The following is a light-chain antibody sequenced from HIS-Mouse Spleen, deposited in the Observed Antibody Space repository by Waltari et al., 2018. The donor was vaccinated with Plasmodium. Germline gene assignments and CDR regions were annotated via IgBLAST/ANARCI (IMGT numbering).Light chain of an antibody. CDR1: ALPKKY. J-gene: IGLJ3*02. V-gene: IGLV3-10*01. CDR2: EDS. CDR3: YSTDSSGNHRV. Sequence: SYELTQPPSVSVSPGQTARITCCGDALPKKYAYWYQQKSGQAPVLVIYEDSKHPSGIPERFSGSSSGTMATLTISGAQVEDEADYYCYSTDSSGNHRVFGGGTKLTVL.